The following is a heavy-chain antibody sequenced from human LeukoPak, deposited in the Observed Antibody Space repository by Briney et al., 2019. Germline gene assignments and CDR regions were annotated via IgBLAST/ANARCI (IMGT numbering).Heavy chain of an antibody. V-gene: IGHV3-30*18. CDR1: GFTFSSYG. CDR2: MSYDGSNK. J-gene: IGHJ6*03. D-gene: IGHD5-12*01. Sequence: GGSLRLSCAASGFTFSSYGMHWVRQAPGKGLEWVALMSYDGSNKDYTDSVKGRFTISRDNSKNTLYLQMNSLRTDDTAVYYCAKDLLRATGNGGYYMDVWGKGTTVTVSS. CDR3: AKDLLRATGNGGYYMDV.